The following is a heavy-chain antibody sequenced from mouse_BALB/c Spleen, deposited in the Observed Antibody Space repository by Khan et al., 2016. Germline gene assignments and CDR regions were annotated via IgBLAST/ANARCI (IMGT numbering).Heavy chain of an antibody. V-gene: IGHV4-1*02. J-gene: IGHJ3*01. CDR3: ARAGYYGYLAY. CDR2: INPDSYTI. Sequence: EVKLLESGGGLVHSGGSLKLSCAASGFDFSRYWMSWVRQAPGKGLEWIGEINPDSYTINYTPSLKDKFIISRDNAKNTLYLQMSKVRSEDTALYYSARAGYYGYLAYWGQGTLVTVSA. D-gene: IGHD1-1*01. CDR1: GFDFSRYW.